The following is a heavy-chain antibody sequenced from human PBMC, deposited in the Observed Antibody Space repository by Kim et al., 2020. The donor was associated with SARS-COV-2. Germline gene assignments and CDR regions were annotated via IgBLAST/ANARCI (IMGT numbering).Heavy chain of an antibody. CDR1: GFIFSTYW. CDR3: VRAGVSYVNNYDSRRLFDY. V-gene: IGHV3-74*01. D-gene: IGHD3-22*01. CDR2: IKSDGSNT. J-gene: IGHJ4*02. Sequence: GGSLRLSCAASGFIFSTYWMHWVRQAPGKGLVWVSRIKSDGSNTTYADSVKGRFTISRDNAKNTLYLQMNSLRAEDTAVYYCVRAGVSYVNNYDSRRLFDYWGQGTLVTVSS.